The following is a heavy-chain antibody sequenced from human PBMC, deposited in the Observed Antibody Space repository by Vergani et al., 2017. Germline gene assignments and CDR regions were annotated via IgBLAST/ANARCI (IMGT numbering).Heavy chain of an antibody. D-gene: IGHD4-11*01. V-gene: IGHV4-34*10. CDR2: IDHTGRP. Sequence: QLQLQESGPRLVKPSETLSLTCVVNGGSFTSYHWTWIRQSPGEGLEWVGDIDHTGRPDYNPSLKSRLTMSVDKSRNQFSLTLNSVTATDTAIYFCARVNTETNGHLYYYYYMDVWGQGTAVTVS. J-gene: IGHJ6*03. CDR3: ARVNTETNGHLYYYYYMDV. CDR1: GGSFTSYH.